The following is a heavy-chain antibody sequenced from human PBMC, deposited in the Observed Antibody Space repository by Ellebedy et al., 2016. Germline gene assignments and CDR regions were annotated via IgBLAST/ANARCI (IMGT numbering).Heavy chain of an antibody. D-gene: IGHD6-13*01. Sequence: GESLKISXAASGFTFSSYGMHWVRQAPGKGLEWVAVISYDGSNKYYADSVKGRFTISRDNSKNTLYLQMNSLRAEDTAVYYCAKDYGEQQLVLVDYWGQGTLVTVSS. CDR2: ISYDGSNK. CDR3: AKDYGEQQLVLVDY. V-gene: IGHV3-30*18. CDR1: GFTFSSYG. J-gene: IGHJ4*02.